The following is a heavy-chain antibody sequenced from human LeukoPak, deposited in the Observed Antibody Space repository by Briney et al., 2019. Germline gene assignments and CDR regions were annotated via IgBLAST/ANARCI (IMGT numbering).Heavy chain of an antibody. J-gene: IGHJ4*02. CDR1: GGTFSSYA. Sequence: SVKVSCKASGGTFSSYAISWVRQAPGQGLEWMGGIIPIFGTANYAQKFQGRVTITTDESTSTAYMELSSLRSEDTAVYYCARNAGYCSSTSCYQFDYWGQGTLVTVSS. CDR2: IIPIFGTA. V-gene: IGHV1-69*05. D-gene: IGHD2-2*01. CDR3: ARNAGYCSSTSCYQFDY.